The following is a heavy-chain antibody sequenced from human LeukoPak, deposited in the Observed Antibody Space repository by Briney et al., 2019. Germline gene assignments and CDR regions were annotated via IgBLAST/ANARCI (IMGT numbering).Heavy chain of an antibody. CDR1: GFTISSNY. Sequence: GGSLRLSCAASGFTISSNYMSWVRQAPGKGLEWVSVIYSCGSTYYADSVKGRFTISRDNSKNTLYLQMNSLRAEDTAMYYCAKVSLNMVNDAFDIWGQGTMVSVSS. V-gene: IGHV3-66*03. CDR2: IYSCGST. J-gene: IGHJ3*02. D-gene: IGHD4/OR15-4a*01. CDR3: AKVSLNMVNDAFDI.